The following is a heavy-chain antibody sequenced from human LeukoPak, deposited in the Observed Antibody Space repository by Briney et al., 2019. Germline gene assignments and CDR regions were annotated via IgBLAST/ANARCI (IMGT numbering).Heavy chain of an antibody. V-gene: IGHV3-21*01. CDR2: ISSSTSYI. Sequence: GGSLRLSCAASGFTFSDYYMNWVRQAPGKGLEWVSSISSSTSYIYYADSVKGRFTISRDNAKNSLYLQMNSLRPEDTAVYYCARENSGSYYQFDCWGQGTLVTVSS. CDR1: GFTFSDYY. D-gene: IGHD1-26*01. J-gene: IGHJ4*02. CDR3: ARENSGSYYQFDC.